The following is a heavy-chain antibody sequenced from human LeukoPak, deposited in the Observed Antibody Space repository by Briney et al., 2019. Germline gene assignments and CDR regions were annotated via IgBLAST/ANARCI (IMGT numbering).Heavy chain of an antibody. CDR3: ARVPVIKGSLPDY. CDR2: ISGSGGST. Sequence: GGSLRLSCAASGFTFSSYGMSWVRQAPGKGLEWVSAISGSGGSTYYADSVKGRFTISRDNSKNTLYLQMSSLSAEDTAVYYCARVPVIKGSLPDYWGQGTLVTVSS. D-gene: IGHD3-22*01. J-gene: IGHJ4*02. V-gene: IGHV3-23*01. CDR1: GFTFSSYG.